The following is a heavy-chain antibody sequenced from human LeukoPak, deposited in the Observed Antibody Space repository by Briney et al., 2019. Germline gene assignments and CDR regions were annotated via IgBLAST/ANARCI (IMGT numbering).Heavy chain of an antibody. J-gene: IGHJ4*02. V-gene: IGHV4-30-2*01. CDR1: GGSFSGYS. CDR3: ARVEAIFGVVFDY. Sequence: SETLSLTCAVYGGSFSGYSWSWIRQPPGKGLEWIGYIYHSGSTYYNPSLKSRVTISVDRSKNQFSLKLSSVAAADTAVYYCARVEAIFGVVFDYWGQGTLVTVSS. CDR2: IYHSGST. D-gene: IGHD3-3*01.